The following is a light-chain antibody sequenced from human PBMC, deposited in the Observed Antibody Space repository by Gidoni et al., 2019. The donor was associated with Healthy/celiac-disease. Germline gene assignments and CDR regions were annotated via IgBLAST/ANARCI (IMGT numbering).Light chain of an antibody. V-gene: IGLV2-11*01. CDR2: DFR. CDR1: SSDVGGYTY. Sequence: QSALTQPRSVSGSPGQSVTISCTGTSSDVGGYTYVSSYQQHTGKAPIRMIDDFRKRPSGVPDRFSGSKSGNTASLTISGLPAEDEADDYCCSYAGSYEVFGGGTKLTVL. CDR3: CSYAGSYEV. J-gene: IGLJ2*01.